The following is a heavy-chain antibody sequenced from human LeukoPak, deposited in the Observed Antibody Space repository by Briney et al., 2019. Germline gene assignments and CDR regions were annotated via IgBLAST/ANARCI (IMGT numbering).Heavy chain of an antibody. CDR3: ARDSYCSGGSCYLAFDY. CDR2: IKQDGREK. V-gene: IGHV3-7*01. J-gene: IGHJ4*02. Sequence: GGSLRLSCAASGFTFSSYWMSWVRQAPGKGLEGVANIKQDGREKYCVDSVKGRVTISRDNAKNSLYLQMNSLRAEDTAVYYCARDSYCSGGSCYLAFDYWGQGTLVTVSS. D-gene: IGHD2-15*01. CDR1: GFTFSSYW.